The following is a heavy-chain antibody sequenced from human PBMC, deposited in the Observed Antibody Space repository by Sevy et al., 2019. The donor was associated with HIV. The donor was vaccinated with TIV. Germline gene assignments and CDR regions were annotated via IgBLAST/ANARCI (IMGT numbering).Heavy chain of an antibody. Sequence: SETLSLTCTVSGGSISSYYWSWIRQPPGKGLEWIGYIYYSGSTNYNPSLKSRVTISVDTSKNQFSLKLSSVTAADTAVYYWAREGWSSSSGNYYYYGMDVWGQGTTVTVSS. V-gene: IGHV4-59*01. CDR1: GGSISSYY. CDR3: AREGWSSSSGNYYYYGMDV. J-gene: IGHJ6*02. D-gene: IGHD6-6*01. CDR2: IYYSGST.